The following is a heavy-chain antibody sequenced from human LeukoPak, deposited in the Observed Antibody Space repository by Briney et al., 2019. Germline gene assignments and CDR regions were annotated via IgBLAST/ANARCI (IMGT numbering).Heavy chain of an antibody. Sequence: ASVKVSCKASGYTFTSYDINGVRQATGQGVEWMGWMNPNSGNTGYAQKFQGRVTMNRNTSISTAYMELSSLRSEDTAVYYCARYYYYDSSGYLYGMDVWGQGTTVTVSS. D-gene: IGHD3-22*01. CDR1: GYTFTSYD. V-gene: IGHV1-8*01. CDR2: MNPNSGNT. CDR3: ARYYYYDSSGYLYGMDV. J-gene: IGHJ6*02.